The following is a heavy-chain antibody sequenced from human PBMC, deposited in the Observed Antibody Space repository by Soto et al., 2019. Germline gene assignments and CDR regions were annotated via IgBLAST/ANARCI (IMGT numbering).Heavy chain of an antibody. D-gene: IGHD6-13*01. CDR2: INPSGGST. V-gene: IGHV1-46*01. CDR3: ARVGIAAAGTRAYYYYGMDV. Sequence: ASVKVSCKASGYTFPSYYMHWVRQAPGQGLEWMGIINPSGGSTSYAQKFQGRVTMTRDTSTSTVYMELSSLRSEDTAVYYCARVGIAAAGTRAYYYYGMDVWGQGTTVNVSS. CDR1: GYTFPSYY. J-gene: IGHJ6*02.